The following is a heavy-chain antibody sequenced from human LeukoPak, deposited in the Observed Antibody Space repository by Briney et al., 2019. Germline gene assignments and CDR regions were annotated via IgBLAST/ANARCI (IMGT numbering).Heavy chain of an antibody. J-gene: IGHJ4*02. CDR1: GFTFSSYW. V-gene: IGHV3-74*01. CDR3: ARDRGSYSDY. Sequence: PGGSLRRSCAASGFTFSSYWMHWVRQAPGKGLVWVSRVNTDGSTPTYADSVKGRFTISRDNAKNTLYLQMNSLRAEDTAVYYCARDRGSYSDYWGQGTLVTVSS. D-gene: IGHD3-16*01. CDR2: VNTDGSTP.